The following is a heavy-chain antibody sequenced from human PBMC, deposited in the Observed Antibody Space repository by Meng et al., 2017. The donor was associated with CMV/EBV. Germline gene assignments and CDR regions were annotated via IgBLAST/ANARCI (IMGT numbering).Heavy chain of an antibody. CDR2: IYPGDSDT. J-gene: IGHJ6*02. Sequence: KVSCKGSGYSFTSYWFGWVRQRPGKGLEWMGIIYPGDSDTTYSPSFQGQVTISADKSISTAYLQWSSLKASDTAMYYCARLLRYFDWLFLPYGMDVWGQGTTVTVSS. D-gene: IGHD3-9*01. V-gene: IGHV5-51*01. CDR1: GYSFTSYW. CDR3: ARLLRYFDWLFLPYGMDV.